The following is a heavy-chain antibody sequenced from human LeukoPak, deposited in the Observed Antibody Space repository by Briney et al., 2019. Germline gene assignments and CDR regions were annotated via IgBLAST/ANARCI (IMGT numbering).Heavy chain of an antibody. CDR2: IYYSGST. V-gene: IGHV4-59*01. D-gene: IGHD2-2*01. J-gene: IGHJ4*02. CDR3: ARGLIVVGATYYFDY. Sequence: SETLSLTCTVSGGSISSYYWSWLRQPPGKGLEWIGYIYYSGSTNYNPSLKSRVTISVDTSKNQFSLKLSSVTAADTAVYYCARGLIVVGATYYFDYWGQGTLVTVSS. CDR1: GGSISSYY.